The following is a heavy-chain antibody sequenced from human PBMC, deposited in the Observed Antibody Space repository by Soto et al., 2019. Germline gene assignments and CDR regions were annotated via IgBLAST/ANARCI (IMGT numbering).Heavy chain of an antibody. V-gene: IGHV3-30-3*01. D-gene: IGHD3-10*01. Sequence: QVQLVESGGGVVQPGRSLRLSCAASGFTFSSYAMHWVRQAPGKGLEWVAVISYDGSNKYYADSVKGRFTISRDNSKNTLYLQMNSLRAEDTAVYYGARDSTPYGSGAFDIWGQGTMVIVSS. J-gene: IGHJ3*02. CDR2: ISYDGSNK. CDR1: GFTFSSYA. CDR3: ARDSTPYGSGAFDI.